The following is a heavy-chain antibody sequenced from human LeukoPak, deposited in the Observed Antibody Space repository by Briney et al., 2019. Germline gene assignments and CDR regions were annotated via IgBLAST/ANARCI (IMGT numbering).Heavy chain of an antibody. J-gene: IGHJ4*02. CDR2: INHSGST. CDR1: GGSFSGYY. Sequence: SETLSLTCAVYGGSFSGYYWSWIRQPPGKGLEWIGEINHSGSTNYNPSLESRVTISVDTSKNQFSLKVSSVTAADTAVYYCAGRGAPVAGASSFDFWGQGTLVTVSS. V-gene: IGHV4-34*01. D-gene: IGHD6-19*01. CDR3: AGRGAPVAGASSFDF.